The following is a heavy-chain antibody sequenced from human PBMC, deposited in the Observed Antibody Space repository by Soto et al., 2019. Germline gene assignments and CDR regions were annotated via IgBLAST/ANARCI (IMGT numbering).Heavy chain of an antibody. CDR1: GYSISSGYY. Sequence: SETLSLTCTVSGYSISSGYYWGWIRQPPGKGLEWIGSIYHSGSTYYNPSLKSRVTISVDTSKIQFSLKLSSVTAADTAVYYCARGWYYDSSGPTSPFDPWGQGTLVTVSS. CDR3: ARGWYYDSSGPTSPFDP. CDR2: IYHSGST. J-gene: IGHJ5*02. V-gene: IGHV4-38-2*02. D-gene: IGHD3-22*01.